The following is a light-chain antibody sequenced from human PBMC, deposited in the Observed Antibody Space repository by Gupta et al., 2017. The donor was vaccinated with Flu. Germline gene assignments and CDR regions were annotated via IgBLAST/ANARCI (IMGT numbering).Light chain of an antibody. Sequence: DIVMTQSPDSLAVSLGERATINCKSSQSVLYSSNNNNYLAWYQQKPGQPPKLLIYWAAIRESGVPDRFSGSGSGTDFTLTISSLQAEDVAVYYCQQYYSPTYTFGQGTKLEIK. CDR2: WAA. J-gene: IGKJ2*01. V-gene: IGKV4-1*01. CDR3: QQYYSPTYT. CDR1: QSVLYSSNNNNY.